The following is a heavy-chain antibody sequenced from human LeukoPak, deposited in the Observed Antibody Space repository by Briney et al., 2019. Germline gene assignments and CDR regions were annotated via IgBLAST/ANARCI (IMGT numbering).Heavy chain of an antibody. D-gene: IGHD3-16*02. CDR2: FDPEDGET. J-gene: IGHJ6*02. CDR3: ASLTITFGGVIALYGMDV. V-gene: IGHV1-24*01. Sequence: GASVKVSCKVSGYTLTELSMHWVRQAPGKGLEWMGGFDPEDGETIYAQKFQGRVTMTEDTSTDTAYMELSSLRSEDTAVYYCASLTITFGGVIALYGMDVWGQGTTVTVSS. CDR1: GYTLTELS.